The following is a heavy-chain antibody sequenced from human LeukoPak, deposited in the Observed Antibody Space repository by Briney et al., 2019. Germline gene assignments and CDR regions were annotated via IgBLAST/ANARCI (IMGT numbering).Heavy chain of an antibody. V-gene: IGHV1-2*02. CDR2: INPNSGGT. J-gene: IGHJ4*02. CDR3: ARGRLRYIGY. Sequence: GASVKVSCKASGYTFNGYYIHWMRQAPGQGLEWMGWINPNSGGTNYAQKFQGRVTMTRDTSISTAYMELNRLKSDDTAVYYCARGRLRYIGYWGQGTLVTVSS. CDR1: GYTFNGYY. D-gene: IGHD5-12*01.